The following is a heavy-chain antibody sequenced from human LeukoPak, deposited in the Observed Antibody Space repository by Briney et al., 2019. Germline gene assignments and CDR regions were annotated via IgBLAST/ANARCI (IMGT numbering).Heavy chain of an antibody. V-gene: IGHV3-53*01. CDR3: ARANEWLRYFDY. J-gene: IGHJ4*02. CDR2: IYSGGST. Sequence: GGSLRLSCAASGFTVSSNYMSWVRQAPGKGLEWVSVIYSGGSTSYADSVKGRFTISRDNSRNTLYLQMNSLRAEDTAAYYCARANEWLRYFDYWGQGTLVPISS. D-gene: IGHD5-12*01. CDR1: GFTVSSNY.